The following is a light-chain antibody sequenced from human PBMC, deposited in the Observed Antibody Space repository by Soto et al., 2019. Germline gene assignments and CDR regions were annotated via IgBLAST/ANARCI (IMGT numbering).Light chain of an antibody. CDR2: GAS. CDR1: PSVSSIY. J-gene: IGKJ2*01. CDR3: QQYGSSSYT. V-gene: IGKV3-20*01. Sequence: EIVLTQSPGTRSLSPGERATLSCRASPSVSSIYLAWYQQNPGQDPRILIYGASTRAVGIPDRFSGGGSGTDFNLTISRLETEEFAVYYCQQYGSSSYTFGQGTKLDIK.